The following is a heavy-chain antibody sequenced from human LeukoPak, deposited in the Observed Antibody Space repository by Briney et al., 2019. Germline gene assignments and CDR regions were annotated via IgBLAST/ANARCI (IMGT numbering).Heavy chain of an antibody. CDR1: GYTFTSYD. CDR2: MNPNSGNT. Sequence: GASVKVSCKASGYTFTSYDINWVRQATGQGLEWMGWMNPNSGNTGYAQKFQGRVTITRNTSISTAYMELSSLRSEDTAVYYCARSDMRVVYSSPNWYFDLWGRGTLVSVSS. CDR3: ARSDMRVVYSSPNWYFDL. J-gene: IGHJ2*01. V-gene: IGHV1-8*03. D-gene: IGHD6-6*01.